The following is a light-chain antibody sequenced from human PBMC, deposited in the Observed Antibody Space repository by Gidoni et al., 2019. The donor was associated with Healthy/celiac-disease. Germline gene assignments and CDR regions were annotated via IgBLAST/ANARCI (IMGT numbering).Light chain of an antibody. V-gene: IGKV3-15*01. CDR2: GAS. Sequence: ERVMTQSPATLSVSPGERATLSCRASQSVSSNLAWYQQKPGQAPRLLIYGASTRATGIPARFSCSGSGTEFTLTISSLQSEDFAVYYCQQYNNWPPTTFGQGTKLEIQ. CDR3: QQYNNWPPTT. CDR1: QSVSSN. J-gene: IGKJ2*01.